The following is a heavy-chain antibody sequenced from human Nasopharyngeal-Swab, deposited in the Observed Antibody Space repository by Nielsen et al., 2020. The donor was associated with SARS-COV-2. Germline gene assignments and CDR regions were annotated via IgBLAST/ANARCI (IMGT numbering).Heavy chain of an antibody. J-gene: IGHJ4*02. CDR3: ARDHSYYDSNGYYFDY. D-gene: IGHD3-22*01. Sequence: SETLSLTCTVSGGSIDNYYWSWIRQPPGKGLEWIGYIHSSGTTNYNPSLKSRVTISVDTSKNQFSLKLSSVTAADTAVYYCARDHSYYDSNGYYFDYWGLGTLVTVSS. V-gene: IGHV4-59*01. CDR1: GGSIDNYY. CDR2: IHSSGTT.